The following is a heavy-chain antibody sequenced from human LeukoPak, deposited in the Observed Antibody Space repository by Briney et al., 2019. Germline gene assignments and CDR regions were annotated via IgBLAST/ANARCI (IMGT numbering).Heavy chain of an antibody. V-gene: IGHV3-48*02. CDR1: GFTFSSYS. CDR2: IAGSTI. J-gene: IGHJ4*02. D-gene: IGHD6-6*01. Sequence: PGGSLILSCVASGFTFSSYSMNWVRQAPGKGLQWVSYIAGSTIYYADSVKGRFTISRDNARNSLYLQMNSLRDDDTAVYYCARDRDSSFDYWGQGTLVTVSS. CDR3: ARDRDSSFDY.